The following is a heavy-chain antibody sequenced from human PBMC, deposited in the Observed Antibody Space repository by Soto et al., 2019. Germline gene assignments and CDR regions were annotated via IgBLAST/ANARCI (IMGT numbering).Heavy chain of an antibody. CDR1: GDSIISSDFY. CDR2: LFYLWSS. CDR3: ARHSLALRKNNWFDP. J-gene: IGHJ5*02. V-gene: IGHV4-39*01. D-gene: IGHD3-3*02. Sequence: PSETLSLTCTVSGDSIISSDFYWGWVRQPPGKGLEWIGSLFYLWSSYYNPSLKSRVTMSVDTSKNQFSLRLRSVTAADTALYFCARHSLALRKNNWFDPWGQGIMVTVSS.